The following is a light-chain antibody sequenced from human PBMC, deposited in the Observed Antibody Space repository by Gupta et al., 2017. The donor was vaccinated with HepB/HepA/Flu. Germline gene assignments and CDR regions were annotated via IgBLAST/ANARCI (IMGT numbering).Light chain of an antibody. CDR1: QSISSY. V-gene: IGKV1-39*01. J-gene: IGKJ4*01. CDR3: QQSYSNRPPLT. Sequence: DIQMTQSPSSLSASVGDRVTITCRASQSISSYLNWYQQKPGKAPKLLIYAASSLQSGVPSRFSGSGSGTDFTLTISSMKPEDFATYYCQQSYSNRPPLTFGGGTKEEIK. CDR2: AAS.